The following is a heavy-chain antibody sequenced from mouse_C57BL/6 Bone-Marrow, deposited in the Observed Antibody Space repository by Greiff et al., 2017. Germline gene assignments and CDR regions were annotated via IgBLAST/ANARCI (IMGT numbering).Heavy chain of an antibody. CDR2: IYPRSGNT. J-gene: IGHJ2*01. V-gene: IGHV1-81*01. CDR3: ARRYGNYWYYFDY. D-gene: IGHD2-10*02. Sequence: QVQLQQSGAELARPGASVKPSCKASGYTFTSYGISWVKQRTGQGLEWIGEIYPRSGNTYYNEKFKGKATLTADKSSSTAYMELRSLTSEDSAVYFCARRYGNYWYYFDYWGQGTTLTVSS. CDR1: GYTFTSYG.